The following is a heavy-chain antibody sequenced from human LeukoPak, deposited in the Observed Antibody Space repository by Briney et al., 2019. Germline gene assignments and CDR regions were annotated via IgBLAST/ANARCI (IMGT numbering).Heavy chain of an antibody. CDR1: GFTFSSYG. CDR3: AKDSNTAMVSY. D-gene: IGHD5-18*01. J-gene: IGHJ4*02. Sequence: GGSLRLSCAASGFTFSSYGMHWVRQAPGKGLEWVAVISYDGSNKYYADSVKGRFTISRDNSKNTLYLQMNSLRAEDTAVYYCAKDSNTAMVSYWGQGTLVTVSS. V-gene: IGHV3-30*18. CDR2: ISYDGSNK.